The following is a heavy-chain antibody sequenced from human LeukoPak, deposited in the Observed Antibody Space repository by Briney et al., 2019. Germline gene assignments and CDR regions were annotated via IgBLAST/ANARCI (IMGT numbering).Heavy chain of an antibody. V-gene: IGHV4-34*01. CDR3: AGATATGTGRAFHY. Sequence: SETLSLTCAVYGESITAYYWTWIRQPPGKRLEWIGEVRHSGSTNYNPSLKSRVTMSVVMSKNQFSLKLNSVTAADTAVYYCAGATATGTGRAFHYWAQGNLVPVSS. CDR1: GESITAYY. CDR2: VRHSGST. D-gene: IGHD3-10*01. J-gene: IGHJ4*02.